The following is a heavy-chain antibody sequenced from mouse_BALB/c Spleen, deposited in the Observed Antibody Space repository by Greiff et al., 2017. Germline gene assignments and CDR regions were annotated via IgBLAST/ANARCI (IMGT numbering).Heavy chain of an antibody. CDR3: ARFTTVRSYAMDY. Sequence: VHVKQSGPELVKPGASVKMSCKASGYTFTSYVMHWVKQKPGQGLEWIGYINPYNDGTKYNEKFKGKATLTSDKSSSTAYMELSSLTSEDSAVYYCARFTTVRSYAMDYWGQGTSVTVSS. CDR2: INPYNDGT. V-gene: IGHV1-14*01. D-gene: IGHD1-1*01. CDR1: GYTFTSYV. J-gene: IGHJ4*01.